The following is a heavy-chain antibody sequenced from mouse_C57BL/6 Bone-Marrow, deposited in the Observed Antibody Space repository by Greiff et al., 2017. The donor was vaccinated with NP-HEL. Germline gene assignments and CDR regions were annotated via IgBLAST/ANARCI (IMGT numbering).Heavy chain of an antibody. CDR2: ISYDGSN. D-gene: IGHD2-3*01. Sequence: EVQLQQSGPGLVKPSQSLSLTCSVTGYSITSGYYWNWIRQFPGNKLEWMGYISYDGSNNYNPSLKNRISITRDTSKNQFFLKLNSVTTEDTATYYCARVIDGYSYYAMDYWGQGTSVTVSS. CDR1: GYSITSGYY. J-gene: IGHJ4*01. CDR3: ARVIDGYSYYAMDY. V-gene: IGHV3-6*01.